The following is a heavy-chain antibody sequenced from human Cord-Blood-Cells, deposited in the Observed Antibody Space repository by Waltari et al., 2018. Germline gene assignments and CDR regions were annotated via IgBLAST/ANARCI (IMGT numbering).Heavy chain of an antibody. CDR3: ARSEYSSSYDAFDI. J-gene: IGHJ3*02. CDR1: GGTFSSYD. D-gene: IGHD6-6*01. Sequence: QVQLVQSGAEVKKPGSSVKVSCKASGGTFSSYDISWVRQAPGQGLEWMGTILPILGTANYAQKVQGRVTITADKSTSTAYMVLSSLRSDDTAAYYCARSEYSSSYDAFDIWGQGTMVTVSS. CDR2: ILPILGTA. V-gene: IGHV1-69*09.